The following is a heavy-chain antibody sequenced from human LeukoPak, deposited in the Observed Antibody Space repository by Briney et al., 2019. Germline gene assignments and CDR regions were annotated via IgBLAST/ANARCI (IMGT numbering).Heavy chain of an antibody. J-gene: IGHJ6*04. CDR1: GGSVSSGSDY. CDR2: IYYSGST. V-gene: IGHV4-61*01. CDR3: ARGLTFGGVIVREDYGMDV. D-gene: IGHD3-16*02. Sequence: SETLSLTCAVSGGSVSSGSDYWSWIRQSPGKGLEWIGYIYYSGSTNYNPSLKSRVTISVDTSKNQFSLKLSSVTAADTAVYYCARGLTFGGVIVREDYGMDVWGKGTTVTVSS.